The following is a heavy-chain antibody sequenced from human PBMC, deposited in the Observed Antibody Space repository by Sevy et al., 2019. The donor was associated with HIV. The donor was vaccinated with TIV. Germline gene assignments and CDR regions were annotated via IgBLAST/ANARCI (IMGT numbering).Heavy chain of an antibody. V-gene: IGHV4-39*02. J-gene: IGHJ4*02. D-gene: IGHD1-20*01. Sequence: SETLSLTCIVSGGSISSNSYYWGWIRQPPGRELEWIGTIHYGGSTYYNPSLESRVTLSVDTSKNHFSLKLSSLTAADEALYYCARRGIAGSTDYYDYWGQGTLVTVSS. CDR3: ARRGIAGSTDYYDY. CDR1: GGSISSNSYY. CDR2: IHYGGST.